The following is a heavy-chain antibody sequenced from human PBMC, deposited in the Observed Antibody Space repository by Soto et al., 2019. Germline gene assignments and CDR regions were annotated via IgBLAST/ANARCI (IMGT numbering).Heavy chain of an antibody. Sequence: QVQLVESGGGVVQPGRSLRLSCAASGFTFSSYAMHWVRQAPGKGLEWVAVISYDGSNKYYADSVKGRFTISRDNSKNQLYLQMNSLRAEDTAVYYCASAPVQLERRVYWGQGTLVTVSS. CDR1: GFTFSSYA. CDR2: ISYDGSNK. CDR3: ASAPVQLERRVY. J-gene: IGHJ4*02. D-gene: IGHD1-1*01. V-gene: IGHV3-30-3*01.